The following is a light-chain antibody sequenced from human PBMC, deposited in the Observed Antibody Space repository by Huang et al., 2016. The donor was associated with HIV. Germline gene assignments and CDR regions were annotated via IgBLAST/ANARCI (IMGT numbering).Light chain of an antibody. CDR3: YQYNDLPPEWS. CDR1: QSLRNN. Sequence: IVLTQSPAPLAVSPGERATLSCRASQSLRNNLALYQQRPGQAPRLLIHVASNRAGGIPARCRGSGSDTEFALTISSLQSGDFAIYDCYQYNDLPPEWSFAQGTRVDI. V-gene: IGKV3-15*01. J-gene: IGKJ1*01. CDR2: VAS.